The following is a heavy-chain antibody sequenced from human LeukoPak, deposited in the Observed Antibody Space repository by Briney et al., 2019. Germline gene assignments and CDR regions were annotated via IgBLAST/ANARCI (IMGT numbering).Heavy chain of an antibody. CDR1: GGSISCYY. V-gene: IGHV4-59*01. Sequence: SETLSLTCTVSGGSISCYYWSWLRQPPGKGLEWIGYIYYSGSTNYNPSLKSRVTISVDTSKNQFSLKLSSVTAADTAVYYCAREVAGSDAFDIWGQGTMVTVSS. CDR2: IYYSGST. D-gene: IGHD2-15*01. CDR3: AREVAGSDAFDI. J-gene: IGHJ3*02.